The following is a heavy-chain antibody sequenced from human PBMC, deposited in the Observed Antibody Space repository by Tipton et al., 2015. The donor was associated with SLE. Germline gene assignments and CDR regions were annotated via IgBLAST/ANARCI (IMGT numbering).Heavy chain of an antibody. D-gene: IGHD3-3*01. CDR3: ARVKSIFGVVIIDY. CDR2: IYTSGST. Sequence: TLSLTCSVSGGSISAFYWSWIRQPPGKGLEWIGHIYTSGSTNYNPSLKSRVTISVDTSKNQFSLKLSSVTAADTAVYYCARVKSIFGVVIIDYWGQGTLVTVSS. J-gene: IGHJ4*02. V-gene: IGHV4-4*08. CDR1: GGSISAFY.